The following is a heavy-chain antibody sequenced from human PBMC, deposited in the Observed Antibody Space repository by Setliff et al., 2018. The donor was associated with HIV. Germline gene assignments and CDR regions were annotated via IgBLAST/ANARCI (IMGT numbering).Heavy chain of an antibody. CDR2: IRQDGSDK. D-gene: IGHD5-18*01. V-gene: IGHV3-7*01. CDR1: GFPFSIYC. CDR3: ARTEGAAGGGYSQGSFDY. J-gene: IGHJ4*02. Sequence: PGGSLRLSCAASGFPFSIYCMSWVRQAPGKGLEWVANIRQDGSDKYYVDPVKGRFTISRDNAKNSLYLQMNSLRAEDTAVYFCARTEGAAGGGYSQGSFDYWGQGTPVTVSS.